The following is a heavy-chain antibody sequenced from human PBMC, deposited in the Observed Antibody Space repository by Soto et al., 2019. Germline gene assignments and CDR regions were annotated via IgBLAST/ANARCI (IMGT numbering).Heavy chain of an antibody. CDR1: GGSISSYY. CDR3: ARVPDYYYGMDV. J-gene: IGHJ6*02. V-gene: IGHV4-59*01. CDR2: IYYSGST. Sequence: SETLSLTCTVSGGSISSYYWSWIRQPPGKGLEWIGYIYYSGSTNYNPSLKSRVTISVDTSKNQFALKLSSVTAADTAVYYCARVPDYYYGMDVWGQGTTVTVSS.